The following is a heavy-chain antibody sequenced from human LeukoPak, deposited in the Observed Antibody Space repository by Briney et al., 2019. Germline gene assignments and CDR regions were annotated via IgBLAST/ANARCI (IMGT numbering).Heavy chain of an antibody. CDR1: GGSISLYY. Sequence: PSETLSLTCTVSGGSISLYYWSWIRQPPGKGLEWIGYFYDTRSPKYNPSLERRVTISVDMSRNQFSLNLTSATAADTAVYYCARGRGSLTYWGQGTPATVSS. D-gene: IGHD3-10*01. V-gene: IGHV4-59*01. J-gene: IGHJ4*02. CDR2: FYDTRSP. CDR3: ARGRGSLTY.